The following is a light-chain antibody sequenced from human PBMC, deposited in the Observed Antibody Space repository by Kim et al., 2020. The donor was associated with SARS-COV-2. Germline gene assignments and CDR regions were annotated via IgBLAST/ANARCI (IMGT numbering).Light chain of an antibody. J-gene: IGLJ1*01. CDR3: SSYTSSSTLEYV. CDR1: GRDDGGYNY. Sequence: TSISCTEPGRDDGGYNYVSWCQQHPGKAPKLMIYDVSNRPSGVSNRFSGSKSGNTASLTISGLQAEDEADYYCSSYTSSSTLEYVFGTGTKVTVL. CDR2: DVS. V-gene: IGLV2-14*04.